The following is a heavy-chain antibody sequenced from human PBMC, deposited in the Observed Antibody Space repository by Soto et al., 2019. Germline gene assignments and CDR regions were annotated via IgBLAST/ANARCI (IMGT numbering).Heavy chain of an antibody. CDR2: ISGSGGST. Sequence: GGSLRLSCAASGFTFSSYAMSWVRQAPGKGLEWVSAISGSGGSTYYADSVKGRFTISRDNSKNTLYLQMNSLRAEDTAVYYCANHRLPTNGAQTTYYYYYYYMDVWGKGTTVTVSS. CDR3: ANHRLPTNGAQTTYYYYYYYMDV. J-gene: IGHJ6*03. CDR1: GFTFSSYA. V-gene: IGHV3-23*01. D-gene: IGHD5-12*01.